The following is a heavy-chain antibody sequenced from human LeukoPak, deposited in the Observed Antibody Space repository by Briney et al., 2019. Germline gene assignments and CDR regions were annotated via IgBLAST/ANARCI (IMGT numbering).Heavy chain of an antibody. CDR3: MRTYCSNISCFYFDY. CDR1: GASISSSNW. CDR2: IFHAGTT. V-gene: IGHV4-4*02. Sequence: PSETLSLTCAVSGASISSSNWWSWARQPPGKGLEWIGEIFHAGTTHYHPSLQSRVTISVDNSRNQFSLKLTSVTAADTAVYYCMRTYCSNISCFYFDYWGQGTLVTVSS. D-gene: IGHD2-2*01. J-gene: IGHJ4*02.